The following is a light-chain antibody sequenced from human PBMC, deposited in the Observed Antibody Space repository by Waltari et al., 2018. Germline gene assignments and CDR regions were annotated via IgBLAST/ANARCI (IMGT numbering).Light chain of an antibody. V-gene: IGKV3-11*01. J-gene: IGKJ3*01. CDR1: DRFGVS. Sequence: LAPKPSDRFGVSLAWHQPGPGPAPRLLIYDASVLAAGIPARVSGSGSGTAFTLTIRSLESEASAVYFCQQRSSWPLTFGPGTTV. CDR2: DAS. CDR3: QQRSSWPLT.